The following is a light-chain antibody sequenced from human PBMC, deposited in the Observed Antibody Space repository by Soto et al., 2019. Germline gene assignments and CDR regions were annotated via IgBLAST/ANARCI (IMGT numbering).Light chain of an antibody. V-gene: IGKV2-28*01. CDR3: MQALQTPWT. CDR1: ESLLHSNGYNY. J-gene: IGKJ1*01. Sequence: DIVMTQSPLSLPVTPGEPASISCRSSESLLHSNGYNYLDWYLQKPGQSPQLLIFLGSNRASGVPARFSGSGSGTDFKLKISRVEYEDVGVYYCMQALQTPWTFGQGTKVDIK. CDR2: LGS.